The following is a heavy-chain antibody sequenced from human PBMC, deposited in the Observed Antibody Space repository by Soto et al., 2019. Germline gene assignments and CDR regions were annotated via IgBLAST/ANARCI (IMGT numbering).Heavy chain of an antibody. Sequence: EVQLVESGGGLVKPGGSLRLSCAASGFTFTRYSMNWVRQAPGKGLEWVSSISSTTNYIYYGDSMKGRFTISRANAKNSLYLEMNSHRAEDTAVYYCARESEDLTSNFDYWVQGTLVTVSS. CDR3: ARESEDLTSNFDY. V-gene: IGHV3-21*06. CDR1: GFTFTRYS. CDR2: ISSTTNYI. J-gene: IGHJ4*02.